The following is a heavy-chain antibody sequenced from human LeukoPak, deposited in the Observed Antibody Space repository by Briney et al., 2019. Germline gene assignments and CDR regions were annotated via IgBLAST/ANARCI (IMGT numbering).Heavy chain of an antibody. V-gene: IGHV3-30*03. CDR3: AREYRYTFDY. J-gene: IGHJ4*02. CDR2: ISYDGSNK. CDR1: GFTFSSYG. D-gene: IGHD1-26*01. Sequence: GGSLRLSCAASGFTFSSYGMHWVRQAPGKGLEWVAVISYDGSNKYYADSVKGRFTISRDNSKNTLYLQMNSLRAEDTALYYCAREYRYTFDYWGQGTLVTVSS.